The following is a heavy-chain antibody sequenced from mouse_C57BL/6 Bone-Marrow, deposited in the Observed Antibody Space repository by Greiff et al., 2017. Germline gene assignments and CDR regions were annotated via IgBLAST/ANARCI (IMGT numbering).Heavy chain of an antibody. CDR3: AREGAFYYAMDY. CDR1: GYTFTNYW. D-gene: IGHD3-1*01. Sequence: LQESGAELVRPGTSVKMSCKASGYTFTNYWIGWAKQRPGHGLEWIGDIYPGGGYTNYNEKFKGKATLTADKSSSTAYMQFSSLTSEDSAIYYCAREGAFYYAMDYWGQGTSVTVAS. J-gene: IGHJ4*01. V-gene: IGHV1-63*01. CDR2: IYPGGGYT.